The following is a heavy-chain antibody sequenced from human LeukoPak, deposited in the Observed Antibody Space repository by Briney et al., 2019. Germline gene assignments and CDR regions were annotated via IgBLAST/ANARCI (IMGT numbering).Heavy chain of an antibody. CDR2: INHSGST. CDR1: GGSFSGYY. J-gene: IGHJ5*02. Sequence: PSETLSLTCAVYGGSFSGYYWSWIRQPPGKGLEWIGEINHSGSTNYNPSLKSRVTISVDTSKNQFSLKLSPVTAADTAVYYCARGVLEWLLYRLSSRWFDPRGQGTLVTVSS. CDR3: ARGVLEWLLYRLSSRWFDP. V-gene: IGHV4-34*01. D-gene: IGHD3-3*01.